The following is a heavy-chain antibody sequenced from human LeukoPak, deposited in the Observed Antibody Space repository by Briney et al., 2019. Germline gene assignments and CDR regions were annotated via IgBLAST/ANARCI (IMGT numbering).Heavy chain of an antibody. CDR1: GGSISSGGYY. CDR3: ARTKSTSGRRDFDY. Sequence: SETLSLTCTVSGGSISSGGYYWSWIRKHPGKGLEWIGYIYYSGSTYYNPSLKSRVTISVDTSKNQFSLKLSSVTAADTAVYYCARTKSTSGRRDFDYWGQGTLATVSS. CDR2: IYYSGST. V-gene: IGHV4-31*03. J-gene: IGHJ4*02. D-gene: IGHD2-2*01.